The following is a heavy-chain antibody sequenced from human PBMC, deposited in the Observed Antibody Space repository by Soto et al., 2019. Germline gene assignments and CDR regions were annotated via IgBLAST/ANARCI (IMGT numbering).Heavy chain of an antibody. CDR1: GYTFTSYG. CDR2: ISAYNGNT. CDR3: ARRGYYDILTGYPFDY. Sequence: QVQLVQSGAEVKKPGASVKVSCKASGYTFTSYGISWVRQAPGQGLEWMGWISAYNGNTNYAQKLQGRVTMTTDTSPSTAYLELRSLRSDDTAVYYCARRGYYDILTGYPFDYWGQGTLVTVSS. D-gene: IGHD3-9*01. J-gene: IGHJ4*02. V-gene: IGHV1-18*01.